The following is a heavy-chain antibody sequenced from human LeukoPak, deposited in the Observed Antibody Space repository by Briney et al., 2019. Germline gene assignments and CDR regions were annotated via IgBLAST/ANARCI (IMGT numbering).Heavy chain of an antibody. Sequence: ASVKVSCKASGYTFTGYYMHWVRQAPGQGLEWMGWINPNSGGTNYAQKFQGRVTMTRNTSISTAYMELSSLRSEDTAVYYCARSGPGNHDSSGYYLFDYWGQGTLVTVSS. J-gene: IGHJ4*02. CDR1: GYTFTGYY. V-gene: IGHV1-2*02. CDR3: ARSGPGNHDSSGYYLFDY. D-gene: IGHD3-22*01. CDR2: INPNSGGT.